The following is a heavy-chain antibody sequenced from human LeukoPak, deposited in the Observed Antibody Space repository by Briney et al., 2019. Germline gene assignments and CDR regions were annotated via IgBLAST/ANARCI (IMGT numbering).Heavy chain of an antibody. V-gene: IGHV1-3*01. CDR3: ATGRWSQYSSLPYYYYGMDV. CDR1: GYTFTSYA. CDR2: INAGNGNT. J-gene: IGHJ6*02. D-gene: IGHD6-6*01. Sequence: GASVKVSCKASGYTFTSYAMHWVRQAPGQRLEWMGWINAGNGNTKYSQKFQGRVTMTEDTSTDTAYMELSSLRSEDTAVYYCATGRWSQYSSLPYYYYGMDVWGQGTTVTVSS.